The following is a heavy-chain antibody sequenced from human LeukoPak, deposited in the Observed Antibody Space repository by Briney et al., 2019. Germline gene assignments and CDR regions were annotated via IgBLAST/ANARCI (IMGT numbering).Heavy chain of an antibody. Sequence: GDSVTLSCIGSGFTFSNARMSWLRQATGKGLEWVGRIKSKTDRGTADYAATVKGRFTISRDESKNTLYLQINSLRTEDTAVYYCTTRTWAVGFDIWGQGTMPTASS. D-gene: IGHD2-15*01. CDR3: TTRTWAVGFDI. CDR2: IKSKTDRGTA. CDR1: GFTFSNAR. J-gene: IGHJ3*02. V-gene: IGHV3-15*01.